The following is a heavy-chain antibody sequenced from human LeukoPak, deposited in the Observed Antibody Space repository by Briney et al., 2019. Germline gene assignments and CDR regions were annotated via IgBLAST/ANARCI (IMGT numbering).Heavy chain of an antibody. CDR1: GFTFSSYA. D-gene: IGHD4-17*01. CDR2: ISYDGSNK. V-gene: IGHV3-30-3*01. J-gene: IGHJ4*02. CDR3: ARELSDYGDYFNPFDY. Sequence: GGSLRLSCAASGFTFSSYAMHWVRQAPGKGLEWVAVISYDGSNKYYADSVKGRFTISRDSSKNTLYLQMNSLRAEDTAVYYCARELSDYGDYFNPFDYWGQGTLVTVSS.